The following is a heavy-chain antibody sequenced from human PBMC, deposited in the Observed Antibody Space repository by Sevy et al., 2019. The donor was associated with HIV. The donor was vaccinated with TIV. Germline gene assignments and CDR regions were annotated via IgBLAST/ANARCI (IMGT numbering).Heavy chain of an antibody. CDR1: GFTFSNYW. D-gene: IGHD4-17*01. V-gene: IGHV3-7*01. J-gene: IGHJ4*02. CDR2: IKQGGDTK. CDR3: ARDEYGSLDY. Sequence: GGSLRLSCAASGFTFSNYWMAWVRQAPGKGLEWVANIKQGGDTKHYVDSVKGRFTISRDNAKNLVFLQMNTLTAEDMAVYYCARDEYGSLDYWGRGILVTVSS.